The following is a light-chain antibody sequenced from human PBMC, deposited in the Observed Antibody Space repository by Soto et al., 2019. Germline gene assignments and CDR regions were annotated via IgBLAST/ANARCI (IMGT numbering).Light chain of an antibody. CDR3: QQYNNWWT. V-gene: IGKV3-15*01. CDR1: QSVSSN. J-gene: IGKJ1*01. Sequence: EIVMTQSPATLSVSPGERATLSCRASQSVSSNLAWYQQKPGQAPRLLIYGASTRATGIPARFSGSGSGTDFTLTISRLQSEDVADYYCQQYNNWWTFGQGTKVEIK. CDR2: GAS.